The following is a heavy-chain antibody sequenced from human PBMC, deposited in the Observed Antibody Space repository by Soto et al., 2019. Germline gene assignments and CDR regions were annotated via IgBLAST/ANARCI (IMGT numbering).Heavy chain of an antibody. V-gene: IGHV4-34*01. CDR3: ARVTHSDIVVVPAARGHFDY. Sequence: KSSETLSLTCAVYGGSFSGYYWSWIRQPPGKGLEWIGEINHSGSTNYNPSLKSRVTISVDTSKNQLSLKLSSVTAADTAVYYCARVTHSDIVVVPAARGHFDYWGQGTLVTVS. CDR2: INHSGST. J-gene: IGHJ4*02. D-gene: IGHD2-2*01. CDR1: GGSFSGYY.